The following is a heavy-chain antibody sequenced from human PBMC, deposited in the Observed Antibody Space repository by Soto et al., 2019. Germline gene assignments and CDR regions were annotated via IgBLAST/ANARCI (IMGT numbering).Heavy chain of an antibody. V-gene: IGHV3-30*18. CDR1: GFTFSSYG. CDR2: ISYDGSNK. Sequence: QVQLVESGGGVVQPGRSLRLSCAASGFTFSSYGMHWVRQAPGKGLEWVAVISYDGSNKYYADSVKGRFTISRDNSKNTLYLQMNSLRAEDTAVYYCAKDRTVTYYGMDVWGQGTTVTVSS. J-gene: IGHJ6*02. D-gene: IGHD4-4*01. CDR3: AKDRTVTYYGMDV.